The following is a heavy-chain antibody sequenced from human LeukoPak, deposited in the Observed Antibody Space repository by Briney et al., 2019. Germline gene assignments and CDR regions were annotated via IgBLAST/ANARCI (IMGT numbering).Heavy chain of an antibody. D-gene: IGHD3-22*01. V-gene: IGHV4-59*01. CDR3: ARASVSWLLPYYFDY. Sequence: SETLSLTCTVSGGSISSYYWTWIRQPPGKGLEWIGYIYYSGSTNYNPSLKGRVTISADTSKNQFSLKLSSVTAADTAAYYCARASVSWLLPYYFDYWGQGMLVTVSS. J-gene: IGHJ4*02. CDR2: IYYSGST. CDR1: GGSISSYY.